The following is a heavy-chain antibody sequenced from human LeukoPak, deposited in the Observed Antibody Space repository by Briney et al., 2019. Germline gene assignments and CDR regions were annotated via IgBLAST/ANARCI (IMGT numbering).Heavy chain of an antibody. CDR1: GGSFSGYY. Sequence: SETLSLTCAVYGGSFSGYYWSWIRQPPGKGLEWIGEINHSGGTNYNPSLKSRVTISVDTSKNQFSLKLSSVTAADTAVYYCARAGIVVVPAALYFDYWGQGTLVTVSS. D-gene: IGHD2-2*01. CDR3: ARAGIVVVPAALYFDY. J-gene: IGHJ4*02. CDR2: INHSGGT. V-gene: IGHV4-34*01.